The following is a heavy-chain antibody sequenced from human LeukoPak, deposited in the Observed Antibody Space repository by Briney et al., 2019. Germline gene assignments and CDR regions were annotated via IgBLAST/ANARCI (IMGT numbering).Heavy chain of an antibody. V-gene: IGHV4-61*01. CDR2: IYYSGST. CDR1: GGSVSSGSYY. Sequence: PSETLSLTCTVSGGSVSSGSYYWSWIRQPPGKGLEWIGYIYYSGSTNCNPSLKSRVTISVDTSKNQFSLKLSSATAADTAVYYCARGAGTYPNWFDPWGQGTLVTVSS. CDR3: ARGAGTYPNWFDP. D-gene: IGHD3-10*01. J-gene: IGHJ5*02.